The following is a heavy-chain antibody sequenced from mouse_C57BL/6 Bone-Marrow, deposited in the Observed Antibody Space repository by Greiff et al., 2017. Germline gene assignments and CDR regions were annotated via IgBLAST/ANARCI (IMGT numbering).Heavy chain of an antibody. V-gene: IGHV1-39*01. CDR2: INPNYGTT. CDR1: GYSFTDYN. J-gene: IGHJ4*01. CDR3: SRKIYYDNYYAMGY. D-gene: IGHD2-1*01. Sequence: VQLQQSGPELVKPGASVKISCKASGYSFTDYNMNWVKQSNGTSLEWIGVINPNYGTTSYNQKFKGKATLTVDQSSSTASMQLNSLTSKDSAVYYCSRKIYYDNYYAMGYWGEGASVTVSS.